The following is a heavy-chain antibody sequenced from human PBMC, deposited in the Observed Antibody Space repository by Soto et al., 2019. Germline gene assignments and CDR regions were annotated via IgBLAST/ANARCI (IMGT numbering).Heavy chain of an antibody. CDR2: ISGSGGST. V-gene: IGHV3-23*01. CDR1: GFTFSSYG. CDR3: AKDRRFPDDVFDI. J-gene: IGHJ3*02. Sequence: PGGSLRLSCAASGFTFSSYGMHWFRQVPGKGLEWVSAISGSGGSTYYADSVKGRFTISRDNSKNTLYLQMNSLRAEDTAVYYCAKDRRFPDDVFDIWGPGTMVTV.